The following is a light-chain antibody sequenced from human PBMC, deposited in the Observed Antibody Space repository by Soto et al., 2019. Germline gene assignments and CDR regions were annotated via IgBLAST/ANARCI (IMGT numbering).Light chain of an antibody. V-gene: IGKV1-39*01. J-gene: IGKJ2*02. CDR2: SAS. Sequence: DIQMTQSPSSLSASVGDRVTISCRASQSISTYLNWYQQKPGKAPKFLIYSASSLQSGVPSRFSGSGSGTDFTLTISSLQPEDFATYHCQQSYSTPCTFGQGTKLEIK. CDR1: QSISTY. CDR3: QQSYSTPCT.